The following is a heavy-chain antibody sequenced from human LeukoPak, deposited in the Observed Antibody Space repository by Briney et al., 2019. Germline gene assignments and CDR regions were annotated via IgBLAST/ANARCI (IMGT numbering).Heavy chain of an antibody. CDR1: GFTFSHYS. J-gene: IGHJ6*03. V-gene: IGHV3-21*01. CDR2: ITSSSSHI. Sequence: PGGSLRLSCAACGFTFSHYSIDWVRQAPGKGLERVASITSSSSHIYYADSVKGRSTISRDNAKNEVYLQMNSLRAEDTAIYYCARVMMGATVTTFHYYCMDVWGVGTTVTVSS. CDR3: ARVMMGATVTTFHYYCMDV. D-gene: IGHD4-11*01.